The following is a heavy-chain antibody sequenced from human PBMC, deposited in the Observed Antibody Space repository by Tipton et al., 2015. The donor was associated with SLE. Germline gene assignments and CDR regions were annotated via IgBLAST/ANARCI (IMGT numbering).Heavy chain of an antibody. CDR1: GFTFSDYY. CDR3: ARGLRGDSSYWDGPGY. J-gene: IGHJ4*02. Sequence: GSLRLSCAASGFTFSDYYMSWIRQAPGKGLEWVSYISSSGSTIYYADSVKGRFTISRDNAKNSLYLQMHSLRAEDTAVYYCARGLRGDSSYWDGPGYWGQGTLVTVSS. V-gene: IGHV3-11*04. D-gene: IGHD6-13*01. CDR2: ISSSGSTI.